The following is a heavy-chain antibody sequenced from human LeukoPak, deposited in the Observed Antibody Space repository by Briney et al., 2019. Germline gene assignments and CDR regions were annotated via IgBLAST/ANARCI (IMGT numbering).Heavy chain of an antibody. Sequence: GGSLRLSCAVSGITLSNYGMSWVRQAPGKGLEWVAGISGSGGSTKYADSVKGRFTISRDNPKNTLYLQVNSLRAEDTAVYFCAKRGVVIRVILVGFHKEAYYFESWGQGALVTVSS. D-gene: IGHD3/OR15-3a*01. J-gene: IGHJ4*02. CDR3: AKRGVVIRVILVGFHKEAYYFES. CDR1: GITLSNYG. V-gene: IGHV3-23*01. CDR2: ISGSGGST.